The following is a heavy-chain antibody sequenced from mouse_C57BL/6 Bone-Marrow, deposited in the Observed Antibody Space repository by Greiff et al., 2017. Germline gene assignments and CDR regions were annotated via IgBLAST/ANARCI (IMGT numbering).Heavy chain of an antibody. Sequence: QVQLQQPGAELVKPGASVKLSCKASGYTFTSYWMHWVKQRPGQGLEWIGRIHPNGGSTNYNEKFKSKATLTVDKSSSTAYMQLSSLTSEDSAVDDCARRDYYGSSSHLDYWGQGTALTVSA. CDR3: ARRDYYGSSSHLDY. D-gene: IGHD1-1*01. CDR2: IHPNGGST. J-gene: IGHJ2*01. CDR1: GYTFTSYW. V-gene: IGHV1-64*01.